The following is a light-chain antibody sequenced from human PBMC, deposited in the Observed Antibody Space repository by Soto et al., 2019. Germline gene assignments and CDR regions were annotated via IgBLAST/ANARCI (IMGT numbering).Light chain of an antibody. Sequence: RSAATLSVSPGARATLSCRAVQSVSSNLAWYQQKPGQAPRLLIYGASTRATGIPARFSGSGSGTEFTLTISSLQSEDFAVYYCQQYTNWPPAITFGQGTRLEIK. V-gene: IGKV3-15*01. CDR3: QQYTNWPPAIT. CDR2: GAS. J-gene: IGKJ5*01. CDR1: QSVSSN.